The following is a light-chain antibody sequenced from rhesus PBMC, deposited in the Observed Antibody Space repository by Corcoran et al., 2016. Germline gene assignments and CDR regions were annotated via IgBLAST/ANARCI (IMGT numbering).Light chain of an antibody. CDR3: QQYSNWPYS. J-gene: IGKJ2*01. CDR1: QSVSSS. V-gene: IGKV3-42*03. CDR2: GAS. Sequence: EIVMTQSPATLSLSPGERATLSCRASQSVSSSLAWYQQKPGQAPRLLIYGASRRATGIPVRFSGSGSGTECTLTSSSLEPEDFAVYYCQQYSNWPYSFGQGTKVEIK.